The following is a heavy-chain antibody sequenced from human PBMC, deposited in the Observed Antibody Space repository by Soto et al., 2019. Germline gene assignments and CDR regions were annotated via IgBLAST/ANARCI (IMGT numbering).Heavy chain of an antibody. D-gene: IGHD5-12*01. CDR2: IYTSGST. V-gene: IGHV4-4*07. CDR1: GGSISSYY. CDR3: ARGYSGYDYYYYGMDV. Sequence: PSETLSLTCTVSGGSISSYYWSWIRQPAGKGLEWIGRIYTSGSTNYSPSLKSRVTMSVDTSKNQFSLKLSSVTAADTAVYYCARGYSGYDYYYYGMDVWGQGTTVTVSS. J-gene: IGHJ6*02.